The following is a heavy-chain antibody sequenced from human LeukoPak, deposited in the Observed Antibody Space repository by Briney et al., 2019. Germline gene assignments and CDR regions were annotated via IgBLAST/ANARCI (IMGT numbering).Heavy chain of an antibody. J-gene: IGHJ4*02. D-gene: IGHD3-3*01. Sequence: PGGSLRLSCAASGFTFSRFSMNWVRQAPGKGLEWVSSISSSGTYIYYADSVKGRFTISRDNAKNSLYLQMNSLRTEDTAVYYCARDRGGAYDFWSGYYTGYFDYWGQGTLVTVSS. V-gene: IGHV3-21*01. CDR2: ISSSGTYI. CDR1: GFTFSRFS. CDR3: ARDRGGAYDFWSGYYTGYFDY.